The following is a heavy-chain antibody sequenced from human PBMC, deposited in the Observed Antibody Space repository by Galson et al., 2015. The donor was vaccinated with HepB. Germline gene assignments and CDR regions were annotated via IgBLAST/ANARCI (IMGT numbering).Heavy chain of an antibody. CDR3: AKDKRKDPSGWYESFDF. D-gene: IGHD6-19*01. CDR1: GYTFTGYY. J-gene: IGHJ4*02. Sequence: SVKVSCKASGYTFTGYYIHWVRQAPGQGLEWMGWLNPNSGGANSAQRFQGRVSMTRDTSISTAYMELNRLESDDTAVYYCAKDKRKDPSGWYESFDFWGQGTLVTVSS. V-gene: IGHV1-2*02. CDR2: LNPNSGGA.